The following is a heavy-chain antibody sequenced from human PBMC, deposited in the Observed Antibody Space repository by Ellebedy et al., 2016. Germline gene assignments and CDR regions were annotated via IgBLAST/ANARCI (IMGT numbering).Heavy chain of an antibody. J-gene: IGHJ5*02. D-gene: IGHD3-3*01. Sequence: SSVKVSCXASGCTFSSYAISWVRQAPGQGLEWMGGIIPIFGTANYAQKFQGRVTITADESTSTAYMELSSLRSEDTAVYYCAKSSLFVNWFNPWGQGTLVTVSS. V-gene: IGHV1-69*13. CDR3: AKSSLFVNWFNP. CDR1: GCTFSSYA. CDR2: IIPIFGTA.